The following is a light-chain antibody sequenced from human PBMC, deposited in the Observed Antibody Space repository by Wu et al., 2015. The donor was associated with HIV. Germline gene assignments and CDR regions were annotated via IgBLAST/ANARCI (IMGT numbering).Light chain of an antibody. J-gene: IGKJ5*01. CDR2: GAS. V-gene: IGKV3-20*01. CDR3: QQCGFSPSIT. CDR1: QSLSSSY. Sequence: EVVLTQSPGTLSLSPGERATLSCRASQSLSSSYLGWYQQSPGQAPRLLIYGASTRATGIPDRFSGSGSGTDFTLTISRLEPEDFAVYFCQQCGFSPSITFGQGTRLEIK.